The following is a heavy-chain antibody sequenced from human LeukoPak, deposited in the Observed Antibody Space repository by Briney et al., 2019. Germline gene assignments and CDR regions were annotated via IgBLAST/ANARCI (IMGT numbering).Heavy chain of an antibody. D-gene: IGHD3-9*01. CDR3: ALLIYYDILTGERPLFDY. V-gene: IGHV3-21*01. CDR2: ISSSSSYI. J-gene: IGHJ4*02. CDR1: GFTFSSYS. Sequence: GGSLRLSCAASGFTFSSYSMNWVRQAPGKGLEWVSSISSSSSYIYYADSVKGRFTISRDNAKNSLYLQMNSLRAEDTAVYYCALLIYYDILTGERPLFDYWGQGTLVTASS.